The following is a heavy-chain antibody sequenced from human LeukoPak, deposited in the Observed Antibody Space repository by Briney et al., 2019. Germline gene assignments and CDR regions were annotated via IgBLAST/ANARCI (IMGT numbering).Heavy chain of an antibody. CDR3: ARDFGNDDPSRTDDAFDI. Sequence: ASVKVSCKASGYTFTSYGISWVRQAPGQGLEWMGWISAYNGNTNYAQKLQGRVTMTTDTSTSTAYMELRSLRSDDTAVYYCARDFGNDDPSRTDDAFDIWGQGTMVTVSS. CDR2: ISAYNGNT. J-gene: IGHJ3*02. V-gene: IGHV1-18*01. CDR1: GYTFTSYG. D-gene: IGHD1-1*01.